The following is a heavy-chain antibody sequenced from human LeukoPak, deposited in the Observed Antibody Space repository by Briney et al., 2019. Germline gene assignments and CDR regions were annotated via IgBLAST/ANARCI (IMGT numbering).Heavy chain of an antibody. D-gene: IGHD6-6*01. Sequence: ASLKVSCKASGYTFTSYGISWVRQAPGQGLEWMGWISAYNGNTNYAQKLQGRVTMTTDTSTSTAYMELRSLRSDDTAVYYCARDSPSIAAPHYFDYWGQGTLVTVSS. CDR3: ARDSPSIAAPHYFDY. CDR2: ISAYNGNT. V-gene: IGHV1-18*01. CDR1: GYTFTSYG. J-gene: IGHJ4*02.